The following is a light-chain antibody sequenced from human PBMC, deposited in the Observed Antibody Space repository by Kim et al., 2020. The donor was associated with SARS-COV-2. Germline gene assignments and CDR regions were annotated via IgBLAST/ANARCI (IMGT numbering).Light chain of an antibody. Sequence: ELTQPPSASGTPGQRVIISSSGSSSNIGSNSVNWYLQLPGTAPKLLIYNNDQRPSGVPDRFSASKSGTSASLAISGLQSEDEADYYCAAWDDSLNIYVFGTGTKVTGL. CDR1: SSNIGSNS. V-gene: IGLV1-44*01. CDR3: AAWDDSLNIYV. CDR2: NND. J-gene: IGLJ1*01.